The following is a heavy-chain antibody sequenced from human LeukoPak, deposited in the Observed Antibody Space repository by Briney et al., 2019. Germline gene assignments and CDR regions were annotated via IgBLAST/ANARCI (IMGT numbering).Heavy chain of an antibody. V-gene: IGHV3-20*04. Sequence: GGSLRLSCAASGFTFNDHGMNWVRQAPGKGLEWVSGITSNGGTTGYEDSVRGRFTISRDDAKNSLYLQMNSLRAEDTAVYYCARPTNYDFWEGDYWGQGTLVTVSS. CDR2: ITSNGGTT. CDR1: GFTFNDHG. CDR3: ARPTNYDFWEGDY. D-gene: IGHD3-3*01. J-gene: IGHJ4*02.